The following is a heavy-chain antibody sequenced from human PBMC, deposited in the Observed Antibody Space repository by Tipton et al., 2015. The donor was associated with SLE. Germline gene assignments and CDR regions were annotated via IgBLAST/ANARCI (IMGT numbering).Heavy chain of an antibody. CDR1: GYTFTHHY. J-gene: IGHJ6*02. CDR2: VNPNGGGT. V-gene: IGHV1-2*02. Sequence: QVQLVQSGAEVKKPGASVKVSCKASGYTFTHHYTHWVRQAPGQGLEWMGWVNPNGGGTDYAQKFQGRVTMTRDTSISTAYMELSSLRSDDTAVYYCVRDWGRSYHASGRSFVYGMDVWGQGTTVTVSS. D-gene: IGHD3-10*01. CDR3: VRDWGRSYHASGRSFVYGMDV.